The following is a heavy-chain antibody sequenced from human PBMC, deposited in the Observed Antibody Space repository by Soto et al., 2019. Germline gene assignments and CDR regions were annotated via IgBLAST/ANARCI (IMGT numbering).Heavy chain of an antibody. CDR2: IRGSGGNT. CDR3: AKDRGNSGWRGRFYY. V-gene: IGHV3-23*01. J-gene: IGHJ4*02. Sequence: GSLRLSCAASGFAFSSYAMTWVRQAPGKGLEWVSVIRGSGGNTYYADSVKGRFTISRDNSRNTLFLDMNSLRAEDTGVYYCAKDRGNSGWRGRFYYWGQGTLVTVSS. CDR1: GFAFSSYA. D-gene: IGHD6-19*01.